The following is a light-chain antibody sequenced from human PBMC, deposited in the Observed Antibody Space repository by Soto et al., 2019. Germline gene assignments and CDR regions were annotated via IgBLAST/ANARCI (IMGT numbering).Light chain of an antibody. J-gene: IGKJ1*01. CDR1: QSVSSSY. CDR3: HQYGPSLPWT. CDR2: GAS. Sequence: EIVLTQSPGTLSLSPGERATLSCRASQSVSSSYLTWYQQKPGQTPRLLVYGASRRATAIPDRCSGSGCGTEFTLTISRMEPEDFAVYYCHQYGPSLPWTFGQGTKVEIK. V-gene: IGKV3-20*01.